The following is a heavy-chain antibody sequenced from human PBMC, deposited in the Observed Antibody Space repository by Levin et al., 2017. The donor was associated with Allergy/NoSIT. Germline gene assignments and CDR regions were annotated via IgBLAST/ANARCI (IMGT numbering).Heavy chain of an antibody. CDR1: GFTFSSFW. Sequence: QPGGSLRLSCAASGFTFSSFWMTWVRQAPGKGLEWVANIKQDGSEKYYVDSVKGRFTISRDNARNSLYLQMNSLGAEDTAVYYCARGRGIDYWGQGALVIVSS. CDR3: ARGRGIDY. V-gene: IGHV3-7*04. J-gene: IGHJ4*02. D-gene: IGHD3-10*01. CDR2: IKQDGSEK.